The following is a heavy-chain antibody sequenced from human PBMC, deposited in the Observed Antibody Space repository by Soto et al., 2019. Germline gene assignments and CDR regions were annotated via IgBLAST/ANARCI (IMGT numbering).Heavy chain of an antibody. V-gene: IGHV3-49*03. D-gene: IGHD2-2*01. CDR1: GFTFGDHD. J-gene: IGHJ4*02. CDR3: ARVGCTSTSCYYLFDF. Sequence: GGSLRLSCTTSGFTFGDHDMSWLRQAPGKGLEWLGFIRGKAYGGTTEYAASVKGRFAMSRDDSQGIAYLQMNSLKTGDTAVYYCARVGCTSTSCYYLFDFWGQGSLVTVSS. CDR2: IRGKAYGGTT.